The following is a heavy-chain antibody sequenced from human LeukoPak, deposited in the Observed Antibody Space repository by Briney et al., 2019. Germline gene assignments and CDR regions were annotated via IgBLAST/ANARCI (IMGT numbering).Heavy chain of an antibody. CDR1: GSTFSSYA. D-gene: IGHD3-22*01. J-gene: IGHJ4*02. CDR3: AIPYDSSGYYYDEDYFDY. CDR2: ISGSGGST. V-gene: IGHV3-23*01. Sequence: PGGSLRLSCAASGSTFSSYAMSWVRQAPGKGLEWVLAISGSGGSTYYADSVKGRFTISRDNSKNTLYLQMNSLRAEDTAVYYCAIPYDSSGYYYDEDYFDYWGQGTLVTVSS.